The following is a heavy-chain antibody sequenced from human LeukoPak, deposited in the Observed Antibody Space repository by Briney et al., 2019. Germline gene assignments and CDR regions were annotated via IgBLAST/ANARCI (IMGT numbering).Heavy chain of an antibody. CDR1: GFTFSSDN. CDR2: IYSSGRYI. J-gene: IGHJ4*02. CDR3: ARVGGQCTSTSCRPPDY. Sequence: GGSLRLSCAASGFTFSSDNMNWVRQAPGRGLEWVSYIYSSGRYIYQADSVKARFTISRDNAKSSVFLQMNSLSSEHTAVYYCARVGGQCTSTSCRPPDYWGQGTLVTVSS. V-gene: IGHV3-21*01. D-gene: IGHD2-2*01.